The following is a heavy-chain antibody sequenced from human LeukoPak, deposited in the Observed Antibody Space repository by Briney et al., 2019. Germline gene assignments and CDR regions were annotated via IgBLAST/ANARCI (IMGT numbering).Heavy chain of an antibody. CDR3: ARPRNLYYDSSGLSAFDI. CDR2: IYYSGST. Sequence: NPSETLSLTCTVSGGSISSSSCYWGWIRQPPGKGLEWIGSIYYSGSTYYNPFLKSRVTISVDTSKNQFSLKLSSVTAADTAVYYFARPRNLYYDSSGLSAFDIWGQGTMVTVSS. D-gene: IGHD3-22*01. V-gene: IGHV4-39*01. CDR1: GGSISSSSCY. J-gene: IGHJ3*02.